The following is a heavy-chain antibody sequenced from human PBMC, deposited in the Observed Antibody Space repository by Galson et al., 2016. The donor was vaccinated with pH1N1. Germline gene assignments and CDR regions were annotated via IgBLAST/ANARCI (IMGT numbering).Heavy chain of an antibody. J-gene: IGHJ4*02. CDR1: GFTFRNYG. CDR2: ITFTGGST. CDR3: AKARATGIVNTGDFDY. V-gene: IGHV3-23*01. Sequence: SLRLSCAASGFTFRNYGMSWVRQAPGKGLEWVSAITFTGGSTYYADEVKGRFTISRDTSKNTLYLQMNSLRAEDTAVYYCAKARATGIVNTGDFDYWGQGTLVTVSS. D-gene: IGHD1-14*01.